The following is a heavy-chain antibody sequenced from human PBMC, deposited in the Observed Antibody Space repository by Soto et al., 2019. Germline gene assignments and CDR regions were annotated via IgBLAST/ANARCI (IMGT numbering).Heavy chain of an antibody. Sequence: ASVKVSCKASGYTFTSYYMHWVRQAPGQGLEWMGIINPSGGSTSYVQKFQGRVTMTRDTSTSTVYMELSSLRSEDTAVYYCARGRMYSSSWPVAFDIWGQGTMVTVSS. D-gene: IGHD6-13*01. CDR2: INPSGGST. CDR1: GYTFTSYY. CDR3: ARGRMYSSSWPVAFDI. J-gene: IGHJ3*02. V-gene: IGHV1-46*03.